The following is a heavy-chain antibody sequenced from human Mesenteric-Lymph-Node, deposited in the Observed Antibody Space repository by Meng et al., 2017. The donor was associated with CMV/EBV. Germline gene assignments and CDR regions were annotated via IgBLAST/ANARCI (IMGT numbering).Heavy chain of an antibody. CDR2: ISAYNGNT. D-gene: IGHD3-22*01. CDR3: ARAGEDYYDSSGDCLFDY. CDR1: GYTFTSYG. J-gene: IGHJ4*02. Sequence: ASVKVSCKASGYTFTSYGISWVRQAPGQGLEWMGWISAYNGNTNYAQKLQGRVTMTTDTSTSTAYMELRSLRSDDTAVYYCARAGEDYYDSSGDCLFDYWGQGTLVTVSS. V-gene: IGHV1-18*01.